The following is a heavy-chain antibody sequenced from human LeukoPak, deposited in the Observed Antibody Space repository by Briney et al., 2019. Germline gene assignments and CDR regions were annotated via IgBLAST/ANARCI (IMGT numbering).Heavy chain of an antibody. Sequence: GGSLRLSCAASGFTFSDYYMSWIRQAPGKGLEWVSYISSSGSTIYYADSVKGRFTISRDNSKNTLCLQMSSLRAEDTAVYYCAKSKEDCCGSFDPWGQGTLVTVSS. CDR2: ISSSGSTI. CDR1: GFTFSDYY. CDR3: AKSKEDCCGSFDP. V-gene: IGHV3-11*01. D-gene: IGHD2-15*01. J-gene: IGHJ5*02.